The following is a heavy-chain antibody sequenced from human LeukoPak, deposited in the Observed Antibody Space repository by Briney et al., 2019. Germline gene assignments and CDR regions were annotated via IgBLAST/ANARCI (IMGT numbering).Heavy chain of an antibody. J-gene: IGHJ4*02. CDR1: GGSISSGGYY. Sequence: SVTLSLTCTVSGGSISSGGYYWTWIRQHPGKGLEWVGYIYYSGSPYYNPSLKSHDTISVDPSQNQLGVKLTSVSAADTAGYYCGREGVPAAMDYWGQGTLVTVSS. V-gene: IGHV4-31*01. D-gene: IGHD2-2*01. CDR3: GREGVPAAMDY. CDR2: IYYSGSP.